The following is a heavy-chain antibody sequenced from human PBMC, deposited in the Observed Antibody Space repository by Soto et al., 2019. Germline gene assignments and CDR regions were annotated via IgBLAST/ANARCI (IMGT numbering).Heavy chain of an antibody. CDR1: GGSISSGGYY. D-gene: IGHD3-10*01. CDR2: IYYSVST. CDR3: ERPYHYRSLIYWTNHYYGMDV. Sequence: SETLSLTCTVSGGSISSGGYYWSWIRQHPGKGLEWIGYIYYSVSTYYNPSLKSRVTISVDTSKNQFSLNLSSVTAADAAVYYSERPYHYRSLIYWTNHYYGMDVWGQGNTVNVS. J-gene: IGHJ6*02. V-gene: IGHV4-31*03.